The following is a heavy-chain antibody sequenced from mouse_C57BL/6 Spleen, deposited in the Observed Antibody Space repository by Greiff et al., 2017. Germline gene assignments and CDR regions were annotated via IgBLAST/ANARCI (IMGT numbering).Heavy chain of an antibody. CDR2: IDPSDSYT. CDR3: ARRDYGSTLFDY. Sequence: QVQLQQPGAELVMPGASVKLSCKASGYTFTSYWMHWVKQRPGQGLEWIGEIDPSDSYTNYNQKFKGKSTLTVDKSSSTANMQLSSLTSEDSAVYYCARRDYGSTLFDYWGQGTTLTVSS. D-gene: IGHD1-1*01. J-gene: IGHJ2*01. CDR1: GYTFTSYW. V-gene: IGHV1-69*01.